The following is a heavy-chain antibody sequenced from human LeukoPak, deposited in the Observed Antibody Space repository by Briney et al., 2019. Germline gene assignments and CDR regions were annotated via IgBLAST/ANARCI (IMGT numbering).Heavy chain of an antibody. Sequence: SETLSLTCAVYGGSFSGYYWSWIRQPPGKGLEWIGGINHSGSTNYNPSLKSRVTISVDTSQNQFSLKLSSVPAADTAVYYCATPGSSGYYDLDYWGQGTLVTVSS. D-gene: IGHD3-22*01. CDR1: GGSFSGYY. J-gene: IGHJ4*02. CDR3: ATPGSSGYYDLDY. V-gene: IGHV4-34*01. CDR2: INHSGST.